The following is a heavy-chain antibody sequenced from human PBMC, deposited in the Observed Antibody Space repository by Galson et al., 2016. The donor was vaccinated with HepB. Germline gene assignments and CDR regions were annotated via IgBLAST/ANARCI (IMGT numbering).Heavy chain of an antibody. J-gene: IGHJ4*02. CDR2: IRSKTDNYAT. CDR3: TRPMYDTTGSASGNFDY. Sequence: SLRLSCAASGFTFSSYDMSWVRQASRGGLEWVGRIRSKTDNYATTYAESVKGRFTISRDDSKNTAYLQMNSLKTEDTAIYYCTRPMYDTTGSASGNFDYWGQGTLVTVSS. D-gene: IGHD3-22*01. CDR1: GFTFSSYD. V-gene: IGHV3-73*01.